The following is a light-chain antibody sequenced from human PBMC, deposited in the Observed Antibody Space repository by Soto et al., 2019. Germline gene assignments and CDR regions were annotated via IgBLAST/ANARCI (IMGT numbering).Light chain of an antibody. J-gene: IGLJ2*01. CDR2: LNSDGSH. V-gene: IGLV4-69*01. Sequence: QPVLTQSPSASASLGASVKLTCTLSSGHSSYAIAWHQQQPEKGPRYLMKLNSDGSHSKGDGIPDRFSGSSSGAERYLTIASLQSEDEADYYCQTWGTGSKLFVGGTKLTVL. CDR1: SGHSSYA. CDR3: QTWGTGSKL.